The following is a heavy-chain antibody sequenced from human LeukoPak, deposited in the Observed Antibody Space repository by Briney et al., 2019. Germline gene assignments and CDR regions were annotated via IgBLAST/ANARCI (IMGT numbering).Heavy chain of an antibody. CDR3: ARGTLLCSSGWYLIGPFDF. CDR1: GYTFTSYG. Sequence: ASVKVSCKASGYTFTSYGISWVRQAPGQGLEWMGWISAYNGNTDYAQKLQGRVTMTTDTSTSTAYLELRSLRSDDTAMYYCARGTLLCSSGWYLIGPFDFWGQGTMVTVSS. J-gene: IGHJ3*01. CDR2: ISAYNGNT. D-gene: IGHD6-19*01. V-gene: IGHV1-18*01.